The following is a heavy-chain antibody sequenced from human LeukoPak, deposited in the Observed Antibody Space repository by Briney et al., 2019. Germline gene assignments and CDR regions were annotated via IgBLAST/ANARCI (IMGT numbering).Heavy chain of an antibody. CDR3: ARDARYYFDY. CDR2: ISHDGSNK. Sequence: GGSLRLSCAASGFTFSSYAMHWVRQAPGKGLEWVAVISHDGSNKYYADSVKGRFTISRDNSKNTLYLQMNSLRAEDTAVYYCARDARYYFDYWGQGTLVTVSS. J-gene: IGHJ4*02. V-gene: IGHV3-30*04. CDR1: GFTFSSYA.